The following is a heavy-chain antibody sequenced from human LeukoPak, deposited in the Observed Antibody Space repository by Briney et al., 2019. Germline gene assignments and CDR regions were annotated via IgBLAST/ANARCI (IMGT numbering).Heavy chain of an antibody. CDR3: ARDYDSWSGYYSPTRGYFGY. D-gene: IGHD3-3*01. J-gene: IGHJ4*02. Sequence: GGSLRLSCAASGFTFSGSGMHWVRQAPGKGLEWVTFIRYDGSNKYYTDSVKGRFTISRDNSKNTLYLQMDCLRAEDTAVYYCARDYDSWSGYYSPTRGYFGYWGQGTLVTVSS. CDR2: IRYDGSNK. V-gene: IGHV3-30*02. CDR1: GFTFSGSG.